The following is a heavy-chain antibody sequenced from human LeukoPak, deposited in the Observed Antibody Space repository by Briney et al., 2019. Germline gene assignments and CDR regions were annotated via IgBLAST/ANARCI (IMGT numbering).Heavy chain of an antibody. CDR1: GYTFTSYG. CDR2: INPSGGST. Sequence: ASVKVSCKASGYTFTSYGISWVRQAPGQGLEWMGIINPSGGSTSYAQKFQGRVTMTRDTSTSTVYMELSSLRSEDTAVYYCARGPVVVTNPGYYYGMDVWGQGTTVTVSS. J-gene: IGHJ6*02. D-gene: IGHD2-21*02. V-gene: IGHV1-46*01. CDR3: ARGPVVVTNPGYYYGMDV.